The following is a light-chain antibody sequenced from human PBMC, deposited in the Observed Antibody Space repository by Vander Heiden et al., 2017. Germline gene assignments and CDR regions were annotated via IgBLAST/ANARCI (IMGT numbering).Light chain of an antibody. CDR3: QQLTNCHPFFT. V-gene: IGKV3-11*01. J-gene: IGKJ3*01. CDR2: DAS. Sequence: EIVLTQSPATLSLSPGERATLSCRASQSVSSYLAWYQQKPGQAPRLLIYDASNRATGIKARFSGSGDGTDVTLTIISREPEDFEVYYCQQLTNCHPFFTFGHGTKVDIK. CDR1: QSVSSY.